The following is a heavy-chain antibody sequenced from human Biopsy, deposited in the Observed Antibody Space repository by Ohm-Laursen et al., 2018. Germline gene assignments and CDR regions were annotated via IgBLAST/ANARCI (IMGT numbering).Heavy chain of an antibody. J-gene: IGHJ4*02. V-gene: IGHV4-39*01. CDR3: ARQEFATSPLDY. CDR1: GGSISRSSYY. CDR2: IYYSGST. Sequence: GNLSLTWAVTGGSISRSSYYWDWIRQPPGKGLEWFGSIYYSGSTYYNPSLKNRVTITADRSKNQFSLKLTSVTAADTAMYYCARQEFATSPLDYWGQGSLVTVSS. D-gene: IGHD3-10*01.